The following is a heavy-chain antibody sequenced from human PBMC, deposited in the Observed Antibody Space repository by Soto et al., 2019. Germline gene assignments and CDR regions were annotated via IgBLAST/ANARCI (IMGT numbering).Heavy chain of an antibody. CDR1: GFTFSSYA. J-gene: IGHJ4*02. D-gene: IGHD6-19*01. CDR3: ARGVAGTGFDS. CDR2: ISYDGSNK. V-gene: IGHV3-30-3*01. Sequence: QVQLVESGGGVVQPGRSLRLSCAASGFTFSSYAMHWVRQAPGKGLEWVAVISYDGSNKYYADSVKGRFTISRDNSKNTLYLKMNSWRAENAAVYYCARGVAGTGFDSWGQGTLVTVSP.